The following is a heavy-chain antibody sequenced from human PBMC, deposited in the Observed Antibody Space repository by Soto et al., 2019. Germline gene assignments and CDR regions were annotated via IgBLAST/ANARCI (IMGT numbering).Heavy chain of an antibody. Sequence: SVKVSCKASGFTFTISAMQWVRQARGQRLEWIGWIVVGSGNTNYAQKFQERVTITRDMSTSTAYMELSSLRSEDTAVYYCAATSSRDTPDAFDIWGQGTMVTVSS. CDR3: AATSSRDTPDAFDI. D-gene: IGHD3-16*02. V-gene: IGHV1-58*02. J-gene: IGHJ3*02. CDR2: IVVGSGNT. CDR1: GFTFTISA.